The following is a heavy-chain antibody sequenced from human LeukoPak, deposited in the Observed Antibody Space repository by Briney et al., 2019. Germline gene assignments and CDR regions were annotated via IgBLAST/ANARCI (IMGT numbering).Heavy chain of an antibody. CDR3: AIFGLGSGSRDY. J-gene: IGHJ4*02. D-gene: IGHD3-10*01. Sequence: PGGSLRLSCAASGFTFRSYWMSWVRQAPGKGLEWVANIKQDGSEKYYVDSVKGRFTISRDNAKNSLYLQMSSLRAEDTAIYYCAIFGLGSGSRDYWGQGTLVTVSS. CDR1: GFTFRSYW. CDR2: IKQDGSEK. V-gene: IGHV3-7*02.